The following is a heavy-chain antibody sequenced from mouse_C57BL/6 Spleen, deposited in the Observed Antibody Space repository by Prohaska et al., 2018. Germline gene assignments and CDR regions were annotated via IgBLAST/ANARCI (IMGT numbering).Heavy chain of an antibody. CDR3: ARRGFAY. CDR2: INPNNGGT. V-gene: IGHV1-18*01. Sequence: LKIPCKASGYTFTDYNMDWVKQSHGKSLEWIGDINPNNGGTIYNQKFKGKATLTVDKSSSTAYMELRSLTSEDTAVYYCARRGFAYWGQGTLVTVSA. J-gene: IGHJ3*01. CDR1: GYTFTDYN.